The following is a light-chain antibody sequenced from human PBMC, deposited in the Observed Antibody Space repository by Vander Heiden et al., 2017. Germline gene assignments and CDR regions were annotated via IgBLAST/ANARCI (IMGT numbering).Light chain of an antibody. CDR2: DAS. CDR1: QAISSW. V-gene: IGKV1-12*01. J-gene: IGKJ4*01. Sequence: DIQMTQSPSSVSASVGDRVTITCRASQAISSWLAWYQHKPGKAPKLLIYDASNLQSGVPSRFSASSSGTDYTLTISNLQAEDCATYYCQQAYSFPLTFGGGTKVEIK. CDR3: QQAYSFPLT.